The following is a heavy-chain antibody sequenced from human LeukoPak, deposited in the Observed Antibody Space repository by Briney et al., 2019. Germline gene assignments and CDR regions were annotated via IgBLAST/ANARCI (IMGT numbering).Heavy chain of an antibody. CDR1: GESFSGSY. J-gene: IGHJ3*02. CDR3: ARQVANYYDSSKDAFDI. V-gene: IGHV4-34*01. Sequence: SETLSLTCAVYGESFSGSYWCWIRHPPGKGLEWIAEINLSGSNNNNPSLKSRVTISVDTSKNQFSLKLSSVTAGDTAVYYCARQVANYYDSSKDAFDIWGQGTMVTVSS. CDR2: INLSGSN. D-gene: IGHD3-22*01.